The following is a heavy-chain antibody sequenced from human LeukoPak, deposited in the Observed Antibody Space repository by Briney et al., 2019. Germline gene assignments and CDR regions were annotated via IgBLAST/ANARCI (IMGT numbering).Heavy chain of an antibody. CDR2: IYTSGST. D-gene: IGHD4-17*01. J-gene: IGHJ4*02. CDR1: GGSISSGSYY. Sequence: PSQTLSLTCTVSGGSISSGSYYWSWIRQPAGKGLEWIGRIYTSGSTNYNPSLKSRVTISVDTSKNQFSLKLSSVTAADTAVYYCASWGNGDYDNYFDYWGQGTLVTVSS. CDR3: ASWGNGDYDNYFDY. V-gene: IGHV4-61*02.